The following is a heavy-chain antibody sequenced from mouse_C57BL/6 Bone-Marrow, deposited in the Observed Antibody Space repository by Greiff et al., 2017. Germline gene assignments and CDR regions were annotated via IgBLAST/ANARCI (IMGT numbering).Heavy chain of an antibody. CDR3: ARTDGYRAMDY. CDR2: IYPRSGNT. J-gene: IGHJ4*01. V-gene: IGHV1-81*01. CDR1: GYTFTSYG. D-gene: IGHD2-3*01. Sequence: QVQLKQSGAELARPGASVKLSCKASGYTFTSYGISWVKQRTGQGLEWIGEIYPRSGNTYYNEKFKGKATLTADKSSSTAYMELRSLTSEDSAFYFCARTDGYRAMDYWGQGTSVTVSS.